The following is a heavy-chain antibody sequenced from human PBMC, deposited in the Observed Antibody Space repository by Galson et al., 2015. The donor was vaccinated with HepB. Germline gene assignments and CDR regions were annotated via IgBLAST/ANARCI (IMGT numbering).Heavy chain of an antibody. CDR3: AKGSILLWFGELDY. V-gene: IGHV3-7*03. J-gene: IGHJ4*02. CDR2: INQAGNDK. D-gene: IGHD3-10*01. CDR1: GFTFSSYW. Sequence: SLRLSCAASGFTFSSYWMGWVRQAPGKGLEWVANINQAGNDKYYVDSVKGRFTISRDNAENSLYLQMNSLRAEDTATYYCAKGSILLWFGELDYWGQGIRVTVSS.